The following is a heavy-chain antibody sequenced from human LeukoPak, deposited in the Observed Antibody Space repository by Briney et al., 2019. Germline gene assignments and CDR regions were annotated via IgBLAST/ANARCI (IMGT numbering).Heavy chain of an antibody. CDR1: GFTFSSYG. Sequence: GGSLRLSCAASGFTFSSYGMHWVRQAPGKGLEWVAVISYDGSNKYYADSVKGRFTISRDNSKNTLYLQMNSLRAEDTAVYYCAKDRGSSGYYPDYWGQGTLVIVSS. V-gene: IGHV3-30*18. D-gene: IGHD3-22*01. CDR3: AKDRGSSGYYPDY. J-gene: IGHJ4*02. CDR2: ISYDGSNK.